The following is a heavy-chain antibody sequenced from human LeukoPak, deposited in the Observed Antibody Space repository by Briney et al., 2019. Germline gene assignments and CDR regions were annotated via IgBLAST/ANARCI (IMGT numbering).Heavy chain of an antibody. CDR2: ISGSGGST. Sequence: PGGSLRLSCAASGFTFSSYAMSWVHQAPGKGLEWVSAISGSGGSTYYADSVKGRFTISRDNSKNTLYLHMNSLRAEDTAVYYCANSPDGAFDYWGQGTLVTVSS. CDR1: GFTFSSYA. V-gene: IGHV3-23*01. CDR3: ANSPDGAFDY. J-gene: IGHJ4*02.